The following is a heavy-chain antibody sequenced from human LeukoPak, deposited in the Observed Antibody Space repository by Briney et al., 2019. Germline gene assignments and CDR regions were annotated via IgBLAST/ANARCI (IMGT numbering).Heavy chain of an antibody. D-gene: IGHD3-9*01. J-gene: IGHJ4*02. CDR2: IIGDGNSI. CDR3: ARGHVTGSDRHWDY. V-gene: IGHV3-74*01. Sequence: SGGSLRLSCATSDFSFRSHWMHWVRQAPGTGLVWVSRIIGDGNSISYADSVKGRFTISRDNAKNTLYLQMNSLRVEDTAVYYCARGHVTGSDRHWDYWGQGVLVTVSS. CDR1: DFSFRSHW.